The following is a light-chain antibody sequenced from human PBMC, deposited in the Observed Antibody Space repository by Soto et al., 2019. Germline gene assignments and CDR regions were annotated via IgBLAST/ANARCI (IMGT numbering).Light chain of an antibody. CDR1: QSVRDRY. V-gene: IGKV3-20*01. Sequence: EIVLTQSPGTLSLSPGERATLSCRASQSVRDRYLAWYLQKPGQAPSLLIYDTSTRAAAVADRFSGSGSGRDFALTIGRVQPGDCAFYLCEQYESSPGRFGKGTKV. J-gene: IGKJ1*01. CDR3: EQYESSPGR. CDR2: DTS.